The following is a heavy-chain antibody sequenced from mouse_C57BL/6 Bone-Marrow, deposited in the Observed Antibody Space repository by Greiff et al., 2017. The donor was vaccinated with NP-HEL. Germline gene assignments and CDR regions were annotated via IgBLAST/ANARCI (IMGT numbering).Heavy chain of an antibody. CDR1: GFTFSSYA. D-gene: IGHD2-5*01. Sequence: EVQVVESGGGLVKPGGSLKLSCAASGFTFSSYAMSWVRQTPEKRLEWVATISDGGSYTYYPDNVKGRFTISRDNAKNNLYLQMSHLKSEDTAMYYCARDRGSNYVVFAYWGQGTLVTVSA. CDR3: ARDRGSNYVVFAY. CDR2: ISDGGSYT. V-gene: IGHV5-4*01. J-gene: IGHJ3*01.